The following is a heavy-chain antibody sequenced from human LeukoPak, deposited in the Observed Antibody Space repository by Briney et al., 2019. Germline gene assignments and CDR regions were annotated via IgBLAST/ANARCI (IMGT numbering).Heavy chain of an antibody. V-gene: IGHV3-7*01. D-gene: IGHD3-10*01. CDR2: IKQDGSEK. CDR3: ARDLRRPYGSGSYYNGVRFDP. Sequence: GGSLRLSCAASGFTFSSYWMSWVRQAPGKGLEWVANIKQDGSEKYYVDPVKGRFTISRDNAKNSLYLQMNSLRAEDTAVYYCARDLRRPYGSGSYYNGVRFDPWGQGTLVTVSS. CDR1: GFTFSSYW. J-gene: IGHJ5*02.